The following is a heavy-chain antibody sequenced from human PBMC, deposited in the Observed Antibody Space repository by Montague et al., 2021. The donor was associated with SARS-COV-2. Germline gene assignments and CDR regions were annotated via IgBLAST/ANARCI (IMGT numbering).Heavy chain of an antibody. D-gene: IGHD4-23*01. CDR3: ARSYGTTVVTRAFDY. J-gene: IGHJ4*02. Sequence: PALVKPTKTLTLTCTFSGFSLSTSGMCVSWIRQPPGKALEWLTLIDWDDDKYYSTSLKTRLTISKDTSKNQAVLTMTNMDPVDTATYYCARSYGTTVVTRAFDYWGQGTLVTVSS. CDR1: GFSLSTSGMC. V-gene: IGHV2-70*01. CDR2: IDWDDDK.